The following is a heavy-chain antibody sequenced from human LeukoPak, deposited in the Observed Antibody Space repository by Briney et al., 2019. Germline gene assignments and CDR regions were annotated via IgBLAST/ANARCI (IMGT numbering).Heavy chain of an antibody. CDR3: AKWADYYDSSGYLGVFVETDY. J-gene: IGHJ4*02. CDR1: GFTFSSYG. Sequence: PGGSLRLSCAASGFTFSSYGMHWVRQAPGKGLEWVAFIRYDGSNKYYADSVKGRFSISRDNSKNTLYLQMNSLRAEDTAVYYCAKWADYYDSSGYLGVFVETDYWGQGTLVTVSS. V-gene: IGHV3-30*02. CDR2: IRYDGSNK. D-gene: IGHD3-22*01.